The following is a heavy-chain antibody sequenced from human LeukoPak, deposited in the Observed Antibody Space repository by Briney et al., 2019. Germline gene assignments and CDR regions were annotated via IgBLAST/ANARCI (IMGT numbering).Heavy chain of an antibody. CDR1: GFAFNNYA. CDR2: INDNGGQR. D-gene: IGHD1-26*01. CDR3: AKTQWKVGATDYFDY. V-gene: IGHV3-23*01. J-gene: IGHJ4*02. Sequence: PGGSLRLSCAASGFAFNNYAMTWVRQARWKGLEGVSNINDNGGQRHYADSVKGRFTISRDNSKNTLFLQMDSLRAEDTAVYYCAKTQWKVGATDYFDYWGQGILVTVSS.